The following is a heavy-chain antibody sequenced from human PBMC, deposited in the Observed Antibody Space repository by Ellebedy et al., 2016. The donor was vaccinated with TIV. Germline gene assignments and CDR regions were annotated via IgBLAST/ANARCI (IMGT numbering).Heavy chain of an antibody. CDR2: ISGSGGST. D-gene: IGHD5-12*01. J-gene: IGHJ4*02. CDR3: AKGGLYSGYDYYDY. CDR1: GFTFTHYA. Sequence: PGGSLRLSCAATGFTFTHYAMSWVRQAPGKGLEWVSAISGSGGSTFYADSVKGRFTISRDNSKNTRYLQMNSLRAEDTAVYYCAKGGLYSGYDYYDYWGQGTLVTVSS. V-gene: IGHV3-23*01.